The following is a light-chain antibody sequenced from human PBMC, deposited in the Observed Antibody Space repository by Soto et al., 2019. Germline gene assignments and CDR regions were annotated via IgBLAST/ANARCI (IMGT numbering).Light chain of an antibody. CDR2: DAS. V-gene: IGKV3-11*01. CDR3: QKRSDWRFT. CDR1: QSVGSY. J-gene: IGKJ3*01. Sequence: EIVLTQSPATLSLSPGERATLSCRASQSVGSYLAWYQQKPGQAPRLLIYDASSRATGVPARFSGSGSGTDFTLTISSLEPEDFGVYYCQKRSDWRFTFGPGTNVDIK.